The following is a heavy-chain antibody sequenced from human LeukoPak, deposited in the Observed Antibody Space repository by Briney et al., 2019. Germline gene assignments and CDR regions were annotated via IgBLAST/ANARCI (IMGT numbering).Heavy chain of an antibody. J-gene: IGHJ6*03. D-gene: IGHD3-9*01. CDR2: INHSGST. V-gene: IGHV4-34*01. CDR3: ARTHRLYDILTGYYPYYYYYMDV. CDR1: GGSFSGYY. Sequence: SETLSLTCAVYGGSFSGYYWSWIRQPPGKGLGWIGEINHSGSTNYNPSLKSRVTISVDTSKNQFSLKLSSVTAADTAVYYCARTHRLYDILTGYYPYYYYYMDVWGKGTTVTVSS.